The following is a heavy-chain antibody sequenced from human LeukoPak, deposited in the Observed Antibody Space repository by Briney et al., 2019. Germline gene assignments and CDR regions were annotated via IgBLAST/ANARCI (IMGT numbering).Heavy chain of an antibody. V-gene: IGHV3-30*02. CDR1: GFTFSSYG. CDR3: AKERVEQLCAVIDAFDI. Sequence: GGSLRLSCAASGFTFSSYGMHWVRQAPGKGLEWVAFIRYDGSNKYYADSVKGRFTISRDNSKNTLYLQMNSLRAEDTAVYYCAKERVEQLCAVIDAFDIWGQGTMVTVSS. CDR2: IRYDGSNK. J-gene: IGHJ3*02. D-gene: IGHD6-6*01.